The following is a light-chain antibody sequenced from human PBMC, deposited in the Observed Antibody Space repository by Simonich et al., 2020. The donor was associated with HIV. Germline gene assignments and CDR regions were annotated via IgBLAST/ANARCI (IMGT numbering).Light chain of an antibody. CDR2: AAS. CDR3: QQLNSY. CDR1: QGISTY. V-gene: IGKV1-9*01. Sequence: IQLTQSPSFLSASVGDRVTITCRASQGISTYLAWYQQKPRNAPKLLIYAASTLQSGVPSRFSGSGSGTEFTLTISSLQPEDFATYYCQQLNSYFGQGTRLEIK. J-gene: IGKJ5*01.